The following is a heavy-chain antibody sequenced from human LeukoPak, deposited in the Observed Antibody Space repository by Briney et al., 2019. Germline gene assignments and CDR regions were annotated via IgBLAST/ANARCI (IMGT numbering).Heavy chain of an antibody. CDR1: GGSISSSSYY. Sequence: SETLSLTCTVAGGSISSSSYYWGWIRQPPGKGLEWIGSIYYSGSTYYSPSLKSRVTISVDTSKNQFSLKLSSVTAADTAVYYSARALTLLPLQQLVTLGGYNWFDPWGQGTLVTVSS. CDR3: ARALTLLPLQQLVTLGGYNWFDP. CDR2: IYYSGST. V-gene: IGHV4-39*07. D-gene: IGHD6-13*01. J-gene: IGHJ5*02.